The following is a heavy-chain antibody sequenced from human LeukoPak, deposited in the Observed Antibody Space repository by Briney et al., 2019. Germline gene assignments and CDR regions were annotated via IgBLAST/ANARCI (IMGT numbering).Heavy chain of an antibody. J-gene: IGHJ6*03. Sequence: ASVKVSCKASGYTFTSYIISWVRQAPGQGLEWMGWINAYNGNTDHAQRVQGRVTMTTDTSTSTAYMEVRSLRPDDTAVYYCARDRHIAAAVYYYYMDVWGKGTPVTVSS. CDR2: INAYNGNT. CDR3: ARDRHIAAAVYYYYMDV. CDR1: GYTFTSYI. D-gene: IGHD6-13*01. V-gene: IGHV1-18*01.